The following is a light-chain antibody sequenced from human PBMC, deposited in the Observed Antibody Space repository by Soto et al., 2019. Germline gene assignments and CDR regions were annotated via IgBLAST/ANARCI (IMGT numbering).Light chain of an antibody. CDR3: SSYTTSTTYV. J-gene: IGLJ1*01. V-gene: IGLV2-14*01. Sequence: QSALTRPASVSGSPGQSITISCTGTISDVGGYNYVSWYQQHPGKAPKLMIYEVSNRPSGVSDRFSGSKSGNTASLTISGLQAEDEADYYCSSYTTSTTYVFGTGTKVTVL. CDR1: ISDVGGYNY. CDR2: EVS.